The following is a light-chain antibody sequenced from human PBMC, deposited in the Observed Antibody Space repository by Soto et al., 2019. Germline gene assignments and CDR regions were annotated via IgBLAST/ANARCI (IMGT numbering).Light chain of an antibody. V-gene: IGLV2-14*01. CDR2: EVN. CDR1: SSDVGFYNH. J-gene: IGLJ1*01. CDR3: SSFASTHTYV. Sequence: SALTQPASVSGSPGQSITMSCTGTSSDVGFYNHVSWYQQHPGKAPKLLIYEVNNRPSGVSHRFSGSKSGNTASLTISGLQAEDEADYYCSSFASTHTYVFGTGTKVTVL.